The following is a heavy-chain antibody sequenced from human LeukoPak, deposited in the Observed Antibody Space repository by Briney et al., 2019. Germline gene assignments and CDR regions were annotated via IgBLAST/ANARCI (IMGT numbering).Heavy chain of an antibody. Sequence: PGGSLRLSCAASGFTFSSYAMTWVRQAPGKGLEWVSGINGSGGSTYYADSVKGRFTISRDNSKNTVYLQVNSLRADDTAVYYCAKDSGWSAFDIWGQGTMVTVSS. CDR2: INGSGGST. CDR3: AKDSGWSAFDI. D-gene: IGHD6-19*01. V-gene: IGHV3-23*01. CDR1: GFTFSSYA. J-gene: IGHJ3*02.